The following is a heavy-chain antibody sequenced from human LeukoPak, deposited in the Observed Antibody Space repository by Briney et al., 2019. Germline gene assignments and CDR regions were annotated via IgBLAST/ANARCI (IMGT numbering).Heavy chain of an antibody. CDR3: ARQNGSITMIVVVITGSPKLNWFDP. D-gene: IGHD3-22*01. CDR2: IYHSGST. CDR1: GYSISSGYY. Sequence: SETLSLTCTVSGYSISSGYYWGWIRQPPGKGLEWIGSIYHSGSTYYNPSLKSRVTISVDTSKNQFSLKLSSVTAADTAVYYCARQNGSITMIVVVITGSPKLNWFDPWGQGTLVTVSS. J-gene: IGHJ5*02. V-gene: IGHV4-38-2*02.